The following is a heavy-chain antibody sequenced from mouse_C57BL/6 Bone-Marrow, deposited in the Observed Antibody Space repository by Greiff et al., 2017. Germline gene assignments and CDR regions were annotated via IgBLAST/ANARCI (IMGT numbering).Heavy chain of an antibody. Sequence: VQLQQSGPELVKPGASVKISCKASGYSFTGYYMNWVKQSPEKSLEWIGEINPSTGGTTYNQKLKAKATLTVDKSSSTAYMQLKSLTSEDSAVYYCAEANWAWFAYWGQGTLVTVSA. CDR2: INPSTGGT. CDR1: GYSFTGYY. J-gene: IGHJ3*01. V-gene: IGHV1-42*01. D-gene: IGHD4-1*01. CDR3: AEANWAWFAY.